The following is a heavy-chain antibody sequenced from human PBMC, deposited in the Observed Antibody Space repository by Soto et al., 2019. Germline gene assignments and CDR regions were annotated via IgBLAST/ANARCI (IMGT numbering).Heavy chain of an antibody. CDR3: ARASGVRGVFDY. J-gene: IGHJ4*02. CDR1: GFTFSSYG. V-gene: IGHV3-33*01. D-gene: IGHD3-10*01. CDR2: IWYDGSNK. Sequence: ESGGGVVQPGRSLRLSCAASGFTFSSYGMHWVRQAPGKGLEWVAVIWYDGSNKYYADSVKGRFTISRDNSKNTLYLQMNSLRAEDTAVYYCARASGVRGVFDYWGQGTLVTVSS.